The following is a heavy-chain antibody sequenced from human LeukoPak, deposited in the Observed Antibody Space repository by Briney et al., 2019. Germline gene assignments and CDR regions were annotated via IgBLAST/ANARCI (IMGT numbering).Heavy chain of an antibody. D-gene: IGHD2-15*01. CDR3: AREECSGGSCYRRQFYFDY. CDR2: LYSEGGT. Sequence: GGSLRLSCAVSWFTVSSNSMSWVRQAPGKGLEWVSILYSEGGTNYADSVKGRFTISKDNSKNTMYIGMNRLRVEDTAVYYWAREECSGGSCYRRQFYFDYWGQGTLVTVPA. CDR1: WFTVSSNS. V-gene: IGHV3-53*01. J-gene: IGHJ4*02.